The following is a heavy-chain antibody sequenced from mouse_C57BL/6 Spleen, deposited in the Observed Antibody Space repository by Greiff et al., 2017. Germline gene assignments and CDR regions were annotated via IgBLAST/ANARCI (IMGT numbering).Heavy chain of an antibody. Sequence: VQVVESGPGLVQPSQSLSITCTVSGFSLTSYGVHWVRQSPGKGLEWLGVIWSGGSTDYNAAFISRLSISKDNSKSQVFFKMNSLQADDTAIYYCARRGDYDEYYYAMDYWGQGTSVTVSS. CDR3: ARRGDYDEYYYAMDY. J-gene: IGHJ4*01. D-gene: IGHD2-4*01. CDR1: GFSLTSYG. V-gene: IGHV2-2*01. CDR2: IWSGGST.